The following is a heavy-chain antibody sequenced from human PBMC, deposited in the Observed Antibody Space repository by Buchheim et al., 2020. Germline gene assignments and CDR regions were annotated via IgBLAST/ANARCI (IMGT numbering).Heavy chain of an antibody. V-gene: IGHV3-30-3*01. D-gene: IGHD3-22*01. CDR2: VSYDGSND. Sequence: QVQLVESGGGVVQPGKSLRLSCAASGFTSSNYALHWVRQAPGKGLEWVAVVSYDGSNDHYVDSVKGRFTISRDNSKNTMHLQMNSLRADETAIYYCARGETFYYKSSGHIFQHWGKGTL. CDR1: GFTSSNYA. J-gene: IGHJ1*01. CDR3: ARGETFYYKSSGHIFQH.